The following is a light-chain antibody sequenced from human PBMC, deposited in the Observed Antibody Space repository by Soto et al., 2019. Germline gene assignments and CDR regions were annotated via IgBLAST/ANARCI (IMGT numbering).Light chain of an antibody. Sequence: DIQMTQSPSSLSASLGDRVTITCRASQSISSYLNWYQQKPGKAPKLLIYAASSLQSGVPSRFSGSGSGTDFTLTISSLQPEDFATYYCQQSYSTPLTFGGGTKWIS. CDR1: QSISSY. J-gene: IGKJ4*01. CDR3: QQSYSTPLT. CDR2: AAS. V-gene: IGKV1-39*01.